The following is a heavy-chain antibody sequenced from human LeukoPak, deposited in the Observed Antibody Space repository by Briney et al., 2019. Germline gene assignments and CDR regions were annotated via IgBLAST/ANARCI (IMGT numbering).Heavy chain of an antibody. CDR2: IKSDGSST. CDR1: AFTFCSYW. J-gene: IGHJ4*02. D-gene: IGHD7-27*01. Sequence: PGGSLRLSSSASAFTFCSYWRQWVRQVPGKGLVWVSRIKSDGSSTSYADSVKGRFTISRDNAKSTLYLQMNSLRAEDTAVYYCARAWGIDYWGQGTLVTVSS. V-gene: IGHV3-74*01. CDR3: ARAWGIDY.